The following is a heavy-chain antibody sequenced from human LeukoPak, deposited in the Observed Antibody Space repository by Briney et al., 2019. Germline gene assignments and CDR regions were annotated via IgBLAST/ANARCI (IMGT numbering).Heavy chain of an antibody. D-gene: IGHD6-19*01. V-gene: IGHV3-23*01. J-gene: IGHJ4*02. CDR2: ITGRSDKT. CDR1: GFNFKKYD. CDR3: AKGGWLDD. Sequence: GGSLRLSCAASGFNFKKYDMTWARQVPGKGLEWVSTITGRSDKTYYTDSVKGRFVTSRDNSKDTLYLQMNSLRAEDTALYYCAKGGWLDDLGQGALVTVSS.